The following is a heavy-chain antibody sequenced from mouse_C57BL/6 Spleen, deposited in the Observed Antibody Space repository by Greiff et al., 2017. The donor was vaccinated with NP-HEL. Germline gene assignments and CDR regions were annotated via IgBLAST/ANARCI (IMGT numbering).Heavy chain of an antibody. Sequence: EVKLQESGPGLVKPSQSLSLTCSVTGYSITSGYYWNWIRQFPGNKLEWMGYISYDGSNNYNPSLKNRISITRDTSKNQFFLKLNSVTTEDTATYYCEYGYFDVWGTGTTVTVSS. CDR3: EYGYFDV. V-gene: IGHV3-6*01. CDR1: GYSITSGYY. CDR2: ISYDGSN. J-gene: IGHJ1*03.